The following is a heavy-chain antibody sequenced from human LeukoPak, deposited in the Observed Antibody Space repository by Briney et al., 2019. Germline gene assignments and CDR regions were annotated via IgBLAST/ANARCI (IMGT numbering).Heavy chain of an antibody. V-gene: IGHV4-30-4*08. CDR1: GGSISSGDYY. D-gene: IGHD2-2*01. CDR2: IYYSGST. CDR3: ARYCSSTSCFFDAFDI. Sequence: SQTLSLTCTVSGGSISSGDYYWSWIRQPPGEGLEWIGYIYYSGSTYYHPSLKSRVTISVDTSKNQFSLKLSSVTAADTAVYYCARYCSSTSCFFDAFDIWGQGTVVTVSS. J-gene: IGHJ3*02.